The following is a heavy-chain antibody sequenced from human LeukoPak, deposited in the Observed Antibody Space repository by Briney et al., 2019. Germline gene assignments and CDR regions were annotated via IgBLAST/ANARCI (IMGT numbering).Heavy chain of an antibody. V-gene: IGHV3-48*01. CDR2: ISSFSGTI. Sequence: GGSLRLSCVASGITFSSYSMNWVRQAPGKGLEWVSYISSFSGTINYADSVKGRFTISRDNAKNSLYLQMNRLRAEDTAVYYCARDQGGVGYWGQGPLVTVSS. CDR1: GITFSSYS. J-gene: IGHJ4*02. D-gene: IGHD2-8*01. CDR3: ARDQGGVGY.